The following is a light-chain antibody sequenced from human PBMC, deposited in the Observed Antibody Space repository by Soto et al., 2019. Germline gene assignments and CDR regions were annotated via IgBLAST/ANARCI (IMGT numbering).Light chain of an antibody. Sequence: EIVLTQSPGTLSLSPGERATLSCRASQSVSSSYLAWYQQKPGQAPRLLIYGASSRATGIPDTFSGSGSGTDFSLTISRLEPEEFSVYYCQQYGISPYTFCGGTKVEIK. CDR3: QQYGISPYT. CDR2: GAS. V-gene: IGKV3-20*01. J-gene: IGKJ4*01. CDR1: QSVSSSY.